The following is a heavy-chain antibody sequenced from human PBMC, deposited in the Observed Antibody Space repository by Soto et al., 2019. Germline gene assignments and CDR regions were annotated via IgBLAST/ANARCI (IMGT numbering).Heavy chain of an antibody. CDR1: GGSISNGGYC. V-gene: IGHV4-30-2*01. D-gene: IGHD4-17*01. CDR3: ASGLVTTLHY. CDR2: IYHSGST. J-gene: IGHJ4*02. Sequence: SETLSLTCAVSGGSISNGGYCWSWIRQPPGKGLEWIGYIYHSGSTYYNPSLKSRVTISVDRSKNQFSLKLSSVTAADTAVYYCASGLVTTLHYWGQGTLVTVSS.